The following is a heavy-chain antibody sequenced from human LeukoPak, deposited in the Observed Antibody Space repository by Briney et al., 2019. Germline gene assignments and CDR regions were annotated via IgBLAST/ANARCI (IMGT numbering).Heavy chain of an antibody. D-gene: IGHD1-26*01. V-gene: IGHV4-34*01. J-gene: IGHJ6*02. CDR2: INHSGST. CDR3: ARGLYYPNRYYGMDV. Sequence: SETLSLTCAVYGGSFSGYYWSWIRQPPGKGLEWIGEINHSGSTNYNPSLKSRVTISVDTSKNQFSLKLSSVAAADTAVYCCARGLYYPNRYYGMDVWGQGTTVTVSS. CDR1: GGSFSGYY.